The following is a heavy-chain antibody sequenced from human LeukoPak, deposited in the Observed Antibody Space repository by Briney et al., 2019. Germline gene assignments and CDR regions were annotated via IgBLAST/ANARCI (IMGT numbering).Heavy chain of an antibody. Sequence: GGSLRLSCVASGFTIATYGMSWVRQAPGKGLEWVSVVGESGHTTHYADSVKGRFFISRDDSKNTVHLEMNSLRAEDTAVYYCAKDSFIVVRGVGSDDGFAVWGQGTMVTVSP. D-gene: IGHD3-10*01. V-gene: IGHV3-23*01. CDR2: VGESGHTT. CDR1: GFTIATYG. CDR3: AKDSFIVVRGVGSDDGFAV. J-gene: IGHJ3*01.